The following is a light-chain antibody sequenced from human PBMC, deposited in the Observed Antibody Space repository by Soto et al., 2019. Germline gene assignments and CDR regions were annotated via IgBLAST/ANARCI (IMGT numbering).Light chain of an antibody. Sequence: DIQLTQPPSFLSASVGHRVTITCRASQGISTYLAWYQQKPGKAPKLLLYAASTLQSGVPSRFSGSGSATEFTLTISSLQPEEFATYYCQQLNSYPRTFGQGTKVEIK. CDR1: QGISTY. CDR2: AAS. J-gene: IGKJ1*01. V-gene: IGKV1-9*01. CDR3: QQLNSYPRT.